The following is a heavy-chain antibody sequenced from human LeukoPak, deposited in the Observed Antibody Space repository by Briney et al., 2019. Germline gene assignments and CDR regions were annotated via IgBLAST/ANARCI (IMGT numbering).Heavy chain of an antibody. J-gene: IGHJ3*02. D-gene: IGHD5/OR15-5a*01. Sequence: ASVKVSCKASGYTFTGYYMHWVRQAPGQGLEWMGWINPNSGGTNYAQKLQGRVTMTTDTSTSTAYMELRSLRSDDTAVYYCARPSVPGADAFDIWGQGTMVTVSS. CDR2: INPNSGGT. CDR1: GYTFTGYY. CDR3: ARPSVPGADAFDI. V-gene: IGHV1-2*02.